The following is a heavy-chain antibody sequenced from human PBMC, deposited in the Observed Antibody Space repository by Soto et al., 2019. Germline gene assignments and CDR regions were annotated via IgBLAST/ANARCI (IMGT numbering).Heavy chain of an antibody. Sequence: QVQLVQSGAEVKKPGSSVKVSCKASGGTLSSYAISWVRQAPGQGLEWMGGIIRIFGTADYAQKFQGRVTITADESTSTAYMELRSLRSEDTAVYYCATPPAGYYYYGMDVWGQGTTVTVSS. CDR1: GGTLSSYA. V-gene: IGHV1-69*12. J-gene: IGHJ6*02. CDR3: ATPPAGYYYYGMDV. CDR2: IIRIFGTA.